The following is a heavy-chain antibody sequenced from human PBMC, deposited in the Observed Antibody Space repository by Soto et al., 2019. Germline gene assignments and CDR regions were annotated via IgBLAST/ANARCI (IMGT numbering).Heavy chain of an antibody. Sequence: GGSLRLSCSTSGFTFSTYAMNWVRQAPGKGLEWVSALSGSGGTTYYADSVRGRFTISRGNSKNTLFLQMSSLRAEDTALYYCAKQRAGYGSGSDTFYFDCWGQGTLVTVSS. D-gene: IGHD3-10*01. J-gene: IGHJ4*02. CDR2: LSGSGGTT. V-gene: IGHV3-23*01. CDR1: GFTFSTYA. CDR3: AKQRAGYGSGSDTFYFDC.